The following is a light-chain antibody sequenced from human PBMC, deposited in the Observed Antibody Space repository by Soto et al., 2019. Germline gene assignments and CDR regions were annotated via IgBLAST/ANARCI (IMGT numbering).Light chain of an antibody. J-gene: IGLJ1*01. V-gene: IGLV2-8*01. Sequence: QSALTQPPSASGSPGQSVTISCTGTSSDIGGYNYVSWYQQHPGKAPKVMIYEVNKRPSGVPDRFSGSKSGNTASLTVSGLQAEYEADYYCSSYAGSNTVYVFGTGTKLTVL. CDR1: SSDIGGYNY. CDR2: EVN. CDR3: SSYAGSNTVYV.